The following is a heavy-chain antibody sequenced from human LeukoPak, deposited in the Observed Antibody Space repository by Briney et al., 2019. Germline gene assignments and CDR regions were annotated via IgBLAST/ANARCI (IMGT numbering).Heavy chain of an antibody. CDR2: INSDGSST. J-gene: IGHJ4*02. V-gene: IGHV3-74*01. D-gene: IGHD3-22*01. Sequence: PGGSLRLSCAASGFSYSVYWMHWVRQAPGKGPVWVSRINSDGSSTSYADSVKGRFTISRDNAKNSLYLQMNSLRAEDTALYYCAKDSSGYFDYWGQGTLVTVSS. CDR3: AKDSSGYFDY. CDR1: GFSYSVYW.